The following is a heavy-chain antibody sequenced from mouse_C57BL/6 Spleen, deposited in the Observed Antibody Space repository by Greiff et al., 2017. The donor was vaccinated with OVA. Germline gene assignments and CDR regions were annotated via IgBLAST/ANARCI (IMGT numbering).Heavy chain of an antibody. Sequence: QVHVKQPGTELVKPGASVKLSCKASGYTFTSYWMHWVKQRPGQGLEWIGNINPSNGGTNYNEKFKSKATLTVDKSSSTAYMQLSSLTSEDSAVYYCARYSYGSYYAMDYWGQGTSVTVSS. V-gene: IGHV1-53*01. CDR3: ARYSYGSYYAMDY. CDR1: GYTFTSYW. D-gene: IGHD1-1*01. CDR2: INPSNGGT. J-gene: IGHJ4*01.